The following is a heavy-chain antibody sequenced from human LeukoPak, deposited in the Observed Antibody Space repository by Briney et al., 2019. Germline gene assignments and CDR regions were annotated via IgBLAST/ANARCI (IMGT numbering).Heavy chain of an antibody. CDR2: ISGSGGST. CDR1: GFTCSSYA. J-gene: IGHJ4*02. CDR3: TKGAYDSSGYYGAHYFDY. V-gene: IGHV3-23*01. D-gene: IGHD3-22*01. Sequence: PGGSLRLSCAASGFTCSSYAMSWVRQAPGKGLEWVSAISGSGGSTYYADSVKGRFTISRDNSKNTLYLQMNSLRAEDTAVYYCTKGAYDSSGYYGAHYFDYWGQGTLVTVFS.